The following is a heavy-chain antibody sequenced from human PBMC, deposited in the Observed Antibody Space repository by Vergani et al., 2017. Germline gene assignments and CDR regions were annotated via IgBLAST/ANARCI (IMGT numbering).Heavy chain of an antibody. J-gene: IGHJ6*02. CDR1: GYTFTSYY. D-gene: IGHD6-6*01. CDR2: INPSGGST. V-gene: IGHV1-46*01. CDR3: AICPTLIKYSGSSGGYYGYYYYGMDV. Sequence: QVQLVQSGAEVKKPGASVKVSCKASGYTFTSYYMHWVRQAPGQGLEWMGIINPSGGSTSYAQKFQGRVTMTRDTSTSTVYMELSSMRSEDTAVYYCAICPTLIKYSGSSGGYYGYYYYGMDVWGQGTTVTVSS.